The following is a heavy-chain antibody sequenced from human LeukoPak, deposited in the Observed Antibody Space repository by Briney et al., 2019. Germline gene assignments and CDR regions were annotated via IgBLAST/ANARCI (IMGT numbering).Heavy chain of an antibody. V-gene: IGHV4-34*01. D-gene: IGHD3-10*01. CDR1: GGSFSGYY. J-gene: IGHJ4*02. Sequence: SETLSLTCAVYGGSFSGYYWSWIRQPPGKGLEWIGEINHSGSTNYNPSLKSRVTISVDTSKNQFSLKLSSVTAADTAVYYCARVFSVYYYGSGSYSRGGYFDYWGQGTLVTVSS. CDR2: INHSGST. CDR3: ARVFSVYYYGSGSYSRGGYFDY.